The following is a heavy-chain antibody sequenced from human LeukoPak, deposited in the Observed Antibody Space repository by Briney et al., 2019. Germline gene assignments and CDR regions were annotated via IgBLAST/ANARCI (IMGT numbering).Heavy chain of an antibody. V-gene: IGHV3-21*01. CDR1: GFSFSSYS. CDR3: ARGRGYCSGGSCSSVDY. Sequence: GGSLRLSCAASGFSFSSYSMNWVRQAPGKGLEWVSSISSSSSYIYYADSVKGRFTISRDNAKNSLYLQMNSLRAEDTAVYYCARGRGYCSGGSCSSVDYWGQGTLVTVSS. D-gene: IGHD2-15*01. CDR2: ISSSSSYI. J-gene: IGHJ4*02.